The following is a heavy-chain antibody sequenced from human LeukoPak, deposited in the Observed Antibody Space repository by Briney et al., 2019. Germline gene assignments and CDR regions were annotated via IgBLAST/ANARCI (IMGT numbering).Heavy chain of an antibody. D-gene: IGHD2-2*02. CDR2: ISADNGNT. CDR1: GYTFTSYG. V-gene: IGHV1-18*01. Sequence: ASVKVSCKASGYTFTSYGISWVRQAPGQGLEWMGWISADNGNTNYAQKLQGRVTMTTDTSTSTAYMELRSLRSDDTAVYYCARDSIVVVPAAIVPYFDYWGQGTLVTVPS. CDR3: ARDSIVVVPAAIVPYFDY. J-gene: IGHJ4*02.